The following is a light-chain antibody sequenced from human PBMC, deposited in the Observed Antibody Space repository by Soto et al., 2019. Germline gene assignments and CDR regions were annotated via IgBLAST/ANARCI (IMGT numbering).Light chain of an antibody. V-gene: IGKV2-28*01. CDR3: MQALQTPIT. J-gene: IGKJ4*01. Sequence: DIVMTQSPLSLPVTPGEPASISCRSSQSLLHSNGYNYLDWYLQKPGQSPQLLIYLGSNRASGVPDRFSGSGSGTDCKLKISRVEAEDVGVYYCMQALQTPITFGGGTKVESK. CDR1: QSLLHSNGYNY. CDR2: LGS.